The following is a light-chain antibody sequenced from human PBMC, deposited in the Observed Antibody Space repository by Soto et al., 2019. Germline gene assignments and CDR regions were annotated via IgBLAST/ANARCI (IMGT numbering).Light chain of an antibody. Sequence: DILLTQSPATLSLSPGERATLSCRASQSFSGYLAWYQQKPGQAPRLLIYDASKRATGIPARFSGRGSGTDFPLTIGSLEPEDFAVYYCQQRSNWPPVITFGQGTRLEIK. CDR2: DAS. CDR1: QSFSGY. V-gene: IGKV3-11*01. CDR3: QQRSNWPPVIT. J-gene: IGKJ5*01.